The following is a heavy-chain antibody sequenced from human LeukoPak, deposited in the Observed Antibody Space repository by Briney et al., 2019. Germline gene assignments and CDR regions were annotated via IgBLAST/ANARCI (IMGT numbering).Heavy chain of an antibody. D-gene: IGHD3-10*01. CDR3: AKLRRLKYGSGSYYKDDAFDI. CDR2: ISGSGGST. J-gene: IGHJ3*02. CDR1: GFTFSSYA. Sequence: PGGSLRLSCAASGFTFSSYAMSWVRQAPGKGLEWVSAISGSGGSTYYADSVKGRFTISRDNSKNTLYLQMNSLRAEDTAVYYCAKLRRLKYGSGSYYKDDAFDIWGQGTMVTVSS. V-gene: IGHV3-23*01.